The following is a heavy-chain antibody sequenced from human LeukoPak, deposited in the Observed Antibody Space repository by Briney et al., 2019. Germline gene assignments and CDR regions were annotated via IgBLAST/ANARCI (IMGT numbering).Heavy chain of an antibody. Sequence: PSETLSLTCAVYGGSFSGYYWSWIRQPPGKGLEWIGEINHSGSTNYNPSLKSRVTISVDTSKNQFSLKLSSVTAADMAVYYCARVGSSTSCGDYWGQGTLVTVSS. J-gene: IGHJ4*02. V-gene: IGHV4-34*01. CDR2: INHSGST. CDR1: GGSFSGYY. CDR3: ARVGSSTSCGDY. D-gene: IGHD2-2*01.